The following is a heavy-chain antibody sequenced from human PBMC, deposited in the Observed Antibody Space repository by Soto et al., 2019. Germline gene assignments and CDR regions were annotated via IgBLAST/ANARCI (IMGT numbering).Heavy chain of an antibody. D-gene: IGHD1-26*01. CDR1: DFTFSIYA. CDR3: AKDVGPGSTYYYGMDV. Sequence: PWGSLRISCASSDFTFSIYAMSWVRQAPGKGLEWVSAISGSGGSTYYADSVKGRFTISRDNPKNTLYLQMNSLRAEDTAVYYCAKDVGPGSTYYYGMDVWGQGTPVTVSS. V-gene: IGHV3-23*01. J-gene: IGHJ6*01. CDR2: ISGSGGST.